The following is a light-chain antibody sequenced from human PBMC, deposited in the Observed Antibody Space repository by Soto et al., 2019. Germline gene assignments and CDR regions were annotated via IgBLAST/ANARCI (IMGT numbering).Light chain of an antibody. Sequence: QSALTQPASVSGSPGQSITISCTGTSIDVESYNLVSWYQHHPGKAPLLLIFMVSKRLSGVSKRFSGSKSGNTASLTISGLQAEDEADYYCCSYAGDNYVFGAGTKVTVL. CDR3: CSYAGDNYV. J-gene: IGLJ1*01. CDR2: MVS. V-gene: IGLV2-23*02. CDR1: SIDVESYNL.